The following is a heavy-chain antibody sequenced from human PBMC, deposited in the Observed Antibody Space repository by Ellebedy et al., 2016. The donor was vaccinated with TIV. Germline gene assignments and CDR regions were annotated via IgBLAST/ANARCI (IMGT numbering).Heavy chain of an antibody. CDR2: IWYDGSNE. Sequence: PGGSLRLSCAASGFNFNMYGMHWVRQAPGKGLEWVAHIWYDGSNENYADSVKGRFTISRDNSLYLQMNSLRAEDTAMYYCARDPGVLPGGGLDYWGQGTLVTVSS. D-gene: IGHD5/OR15-5a*01. V-gene: IGHV3-33*01. CDR3: ARDPGVLPGGGLDY. J-gene: IGHJ4*02. CDR1: GFNFNMYG.